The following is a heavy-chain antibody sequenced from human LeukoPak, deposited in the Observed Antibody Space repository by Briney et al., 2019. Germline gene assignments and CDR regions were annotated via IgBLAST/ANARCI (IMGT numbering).Heavy chain of an antibody. D-gene: IGHD2-15*01. CDR1: GCTFTSYG. CDR3: ARVVPRDIVVVVAATWDNWFDP. Sequence: WASVKVSCKASGCTFTSYGISWVRQAPGQGLEWMGWISAYNGNTNYAQKLQGRVTMTTDTSTSTAYMELRSLRSDDTAVYYCARVVPRDIVVVVAATWDNWFDPWGQGTLVTVSS. CDR2: ISAYNGNT. V-gene: IGHV1-18*01. J-gene: IGHJ5*02.